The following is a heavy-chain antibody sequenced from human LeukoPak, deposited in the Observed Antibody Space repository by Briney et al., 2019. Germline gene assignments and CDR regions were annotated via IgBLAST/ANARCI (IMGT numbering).Heavy chain of an antibody. CDR3: AREPDYGDPYYYYYMDV. CDR1: GGSITFSY. CDR2: ISYSGRT. J-gene: IGHJ6*03. V-gene: IGHV4-59*08. D-gene: IGHD4-17*01. Sequence: SETLSLTCTVSGGSITFSYWSWIRQPPGKGLEWIGYISYSGRTNYNPSLKSRVTISVDTSKNQFSLKLSSVTAADTAVYYCAREPDYGDPYYYYYMDVWGKGTTVTVSS.